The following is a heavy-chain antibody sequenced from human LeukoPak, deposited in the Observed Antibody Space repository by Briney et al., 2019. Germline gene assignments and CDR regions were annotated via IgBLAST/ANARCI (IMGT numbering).Heavy chain of an antibody. V-gene: IGHV4-34*01. CDR1: GGSFSGYY. D-gene: IGHD3-22*01. CDR3: ARAGIYYYDSSGYYDY. Sequence: SETLSLTCAVYGGSFSGYYWSWIRQPPGKGLEWIGEINHSGSTNYNPSLKSRVTISVDTSKNQFSLKLSSVTAADTAVYYCARAGIYYYDSSGYYDYWGQGTLVTVSS. CDR2: INHSGST. J-gene: IGHJ4*02.